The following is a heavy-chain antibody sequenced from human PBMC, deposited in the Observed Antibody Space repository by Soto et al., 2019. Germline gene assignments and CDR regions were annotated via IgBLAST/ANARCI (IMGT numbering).Heavy chain of an antibody. J-gene: IGHJ4*02. CDR1: GFPFRSYG. V-gene: IGHV3-30*03. CDR3: ARESALWFDY. Sequence: GGSLRLSCAASGFPFRSYGMHWVRQAPGKGLEWVAVISYDGSNKYYVDSVKGRFTISRDNAKNSLYLQMNSLRAEDTAVYYCARESALWFDYWGQGTLVTVSS. D-gene: IGHD3-10*01. CDR2: ISYDGSNK.